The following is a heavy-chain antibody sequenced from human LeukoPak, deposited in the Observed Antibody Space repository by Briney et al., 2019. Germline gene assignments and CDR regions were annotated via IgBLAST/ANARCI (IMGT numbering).Heavy chain of an antibody. D-gene: IGHD3-22*01. J-gene: IGHJ4*02. CDR3: ARMAWYYDSSGYYAEYYFDY. V-gene: IGHV1-8*01. Sequence: ASVKVSCKASGYTFTSYDINWVRQATGQGLEWMGWMNPNSGNTGYAQEFQGRVTMTRNTSISTAYMELSSLRSEDTAVYYCARMAWYYDSSGYYAEYYFDYWGQGTLVTVSS. CDR2: MNPNSGNT. CDR1: GYTFTSYD.